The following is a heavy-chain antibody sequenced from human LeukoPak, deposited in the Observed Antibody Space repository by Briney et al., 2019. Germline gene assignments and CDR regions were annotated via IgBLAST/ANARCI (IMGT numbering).Heavy chain of an antibody. V-gene: IGHV4-34*01. CDR2: INHSGST. J-gene: IGHJ4*02. CDR1: GGSFSGYY. CDR3: ARGGWLPGY. Sequence: SETLSLTCAVYGGSFSGYYWSWIRQPPGKGLEWIGEINHSGSTTQNPSLKSRVTISVDTSKNQFSLKLSSVTAADTAVYYCARGGWLPGYWGQGTLVTVSS. D-gene: IGHD6-19*01.